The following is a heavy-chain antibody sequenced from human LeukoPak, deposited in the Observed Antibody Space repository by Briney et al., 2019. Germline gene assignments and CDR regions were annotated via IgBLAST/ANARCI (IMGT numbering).Heavy chain of an antibody. J-gene: IGHJ1*01. CDR3: ARDKAVTTELTQYFHH. V-gene: IGHV1-46*01. CDR2: INPSGGST. Sequence: ASVKVFRKASGYTFTSYYMHWVRQAPGQGLEWMGIINPSGGSTSYAQKFQGRVTMITDTSTSTAYMELRSLTSDDTAVYYCARDKAVTTELTQYFHHWGQGTLVTVSS. CDR1: GYTFTSYY. D-gene: IGHD4-11*01.